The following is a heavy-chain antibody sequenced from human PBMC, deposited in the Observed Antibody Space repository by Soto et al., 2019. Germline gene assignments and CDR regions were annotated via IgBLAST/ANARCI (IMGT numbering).Heavy chain of an antibody. Sequence: WASVKVSCKASGGTFSSYAISWVRQAPGQGLEWMGGIIPIFGTANYAQKFQGRVTITADESTSTAYMELSSLRSEDTAVYYCARGEAYSSGPTHLFDYWGQGTLVTVYS. CDR1: GGTFSSYA. CDR3: ARGEAYSSGPTHLFDY. V-gene: IGHV1-69*13. CDR2: IIPIFGTA. J-gene: IGHJ4*02. D-gene: IGHD6-19*01.